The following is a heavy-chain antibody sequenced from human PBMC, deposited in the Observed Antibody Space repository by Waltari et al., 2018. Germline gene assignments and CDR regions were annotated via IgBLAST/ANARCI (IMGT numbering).Heavy chain of an antibody. D-gene: IGHD6-13*01. J-gene: IGHJ4*02. CDR3: ARKPSAAAGYYFDY. CDR1: GFTFSSYA. Sequence: QVQLVESGGGVVQPGRSLRLSCAASGFTFSSYAMHWVRQAPGKGLEWVAVISYNESNKDYADCVRLRFTISRDNSKNTLDLQINSQRADYAAVYYCARKPSAAAGYYFDYWGQGTLVTVSS. V-gene: IGHV3-30-3*01. CDR2: ISYNESNK.